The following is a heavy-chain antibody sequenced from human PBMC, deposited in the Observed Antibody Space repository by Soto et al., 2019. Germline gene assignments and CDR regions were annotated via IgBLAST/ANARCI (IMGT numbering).Heavy chain of an antibody. Sequence: SETLSLTCTVSGASISSYYWSWIRQPPGKGLEWIGYIYYTGSTYYNPSLKSRVTISVDTSKNQFSLKLSSVTAADTPVYSCARASPLSPIGSWGQGTLGAASS. J-gene: IGHJ4*02. CDR3: ARASPLSPIGS. CDR1: GASISSYY. V-gene: IGHV4-59*01. CDR2: IYYTGST.